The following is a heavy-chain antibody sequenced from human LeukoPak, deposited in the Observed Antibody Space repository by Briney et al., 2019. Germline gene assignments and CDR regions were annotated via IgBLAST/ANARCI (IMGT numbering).Heavy chain of an antibody. D-gene: IGHD1-26*01. CDR1: GGSISCSSYY. J-gene: IGHJ4*02. V-gene: IGHV4-39*01. Sequence: SETLSLTCTVSGGSISCSSYYWGWIRQPPGKGLEWIGSIYYSGSTYYNPSLKSRVTISVDTSKNQFSLKLSSVTAADTAVYYCACDPRSNSGSHPAELYYFDYWGQGTLVTVSS. CDR2: IYYSGST. CDR3: ACDPRSNSGSHPAELYYFDY.